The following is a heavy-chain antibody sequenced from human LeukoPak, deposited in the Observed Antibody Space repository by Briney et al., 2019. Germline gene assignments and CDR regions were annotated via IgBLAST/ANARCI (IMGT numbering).Heavy chain of an antibody. CDR3: ARDGGRRWDFDY. Sequence: DGSLLLSCAASGFTFSRYWMNWVRQAPGKGLEWVANIKQDGSEKYYVDSVQGRFTISRDNAKKSLYLQMNSLRAEDTAVYYCARDGGRRWDFDYRGAGNMGSVSS. CDR1: GFTFSRYW. J-gene: IGHJ4*02. V-gene: IGHV3-7*04. D-gene: IGHD5-24*01. CDR2: IKQDGSEK.